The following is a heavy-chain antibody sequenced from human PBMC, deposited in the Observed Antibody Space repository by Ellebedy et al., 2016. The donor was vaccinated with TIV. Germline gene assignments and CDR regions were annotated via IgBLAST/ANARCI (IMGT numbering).Heavy chain of an antibody. CDR2: INNDGSST. CDR3: AGDLDV. J-gene: IGHJ4*02. V-gene: IGHV3-74*01. Sequence: GESLKISCAASRVTFRSYWMHWVRQAPGEGLVWVARINNDGSSTNYEDSVKGRFTISRDNAESILYLQMNSLRVEETAMYYCAGDLDVWGQGILVTVSS. CDR1: RVTFRSYW. D-gene: IGHD3-3*01.